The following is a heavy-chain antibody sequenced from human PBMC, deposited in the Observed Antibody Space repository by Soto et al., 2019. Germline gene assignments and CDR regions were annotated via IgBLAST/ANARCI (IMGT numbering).Heavy chain of an antibody. D-gene: IGHD6-19*01. CDR3: AKALSSVSTDFDY. CDR2: ISWNSGSI. Sequence: EVQLVESGGGLVQPGRSLRLSCAASGFTFDDYAMHWVRQAPGKGLEWVSGISWNSGSIGYADSVKGRSTISRDNAKNSLYLQINSLRAEDTALYYCAKALSSVSTDFDYWGQGTLVTVSS. V-gene: IGHV3-9*01. J-gene: IGHJ4*02. CDR1: GFTFDDYA.